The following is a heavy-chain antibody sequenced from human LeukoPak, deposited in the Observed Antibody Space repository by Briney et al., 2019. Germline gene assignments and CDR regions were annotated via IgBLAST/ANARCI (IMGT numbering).Heavy chain of an antibody. V-gene: IGHV4-39*01. CDR2: IFYRGNT. D-gene: IGHD3-22*01. Sequence: SETLSLTCNVSGGSISNSFYHWAWIRQPPGMGLEWIGRIFYRGNTYYNPSLKSRVTLSLDTSKNQFSLKLSSVTAADTAVYYCARQPDYYDSSGYYYLGAFDIWGQGTMVTVSS. CDR1: GGSISNSFYH. J-gene: IGHJ3*02. CDR3: ARQPDYYDSSGYYYLGAFDI.